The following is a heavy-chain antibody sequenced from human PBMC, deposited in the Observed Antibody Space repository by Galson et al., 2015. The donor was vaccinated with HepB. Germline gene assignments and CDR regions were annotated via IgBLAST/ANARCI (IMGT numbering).Heavy chain of an antibody. CDR1: GFTFGDYA. J-gene: IGHJ6*02. Sequence: SLRLSCAASGFTFGDYAMSWVRQAPGKGLEWVGFIRSKAYGGTTEYAASVKGRFTISRDDSKSIAYLQMNSLKTEDTAVYYCTREFIATAGTSGSNFDYYYGMDVWGQGTTVTVSS. V-gene: IGHV3-49*04. D-gene: IGHD6-13*01. CDR3: TREFIATAGTSGSNFDYYYGMDV. CDR2: IRSKAYGGTT.